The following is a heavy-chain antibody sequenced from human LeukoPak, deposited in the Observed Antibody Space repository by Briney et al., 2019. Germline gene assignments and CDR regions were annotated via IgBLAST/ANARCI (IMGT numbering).Heavy chain of an antibody. J-gene: IGHJ4*02. D-gene: IGHD6-19*01. V-gene: IGHV3-7*01. CDR1: GFTFSSYW. CDR2: IKQDGSEK. CDR3: ARERSYSSGWYQKFDY. Sequence: GGSLRLSCAASGFTFSSYWMSWVRQAPGKGLEWVANIKQDGSEKYYVDSVKGRFTISRDNAKNSLYLQMNSLRAEDTAVYYCARERSYSSGWYQKFDYWGQGTLVTVSS.